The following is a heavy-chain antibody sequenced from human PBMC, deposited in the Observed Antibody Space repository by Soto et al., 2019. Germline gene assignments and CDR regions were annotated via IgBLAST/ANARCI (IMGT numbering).Heavy chain of an antibody. CDR1: GFTFSTYS. D-gene: IGHD4-17*01. Sequence: EVQLVESGGGLVQPGGSLRLSCAASGFTFSTYSMNWVRQAPGEGLEWVTYISSNSISIYYADSVKGRFTISRDNAKNSLYLQLNSLRDEETAVYYFARGGGGATVEGFDYWGQGTLVTVSS. CDR3: ARGGGGATVEGFDY. J-gene: IGHJ4*02. V-gene: IGHV3-48*02. CDR2: ISSNSISI.